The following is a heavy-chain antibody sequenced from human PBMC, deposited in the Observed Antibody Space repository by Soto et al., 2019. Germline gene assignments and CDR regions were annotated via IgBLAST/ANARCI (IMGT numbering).Heavy chain of an antibody. D-gene: IGHD2-15*01. CDR2: ISAYNGNT. J-gene: IGHJ3*02. V-gene: IGHV1-18*01. Sequence: ASVKVSCKASGYTLTSYGISWVRQAPGQGLEWMGWISAYNGNTNYAQKLQGRVTMTTDTSTSTAYMELRSLRSDDTAVYYCARDAGIVVVVAGAFDIWGQGTMVTVSS. CDR3: ARDAGIVVVVAGAFDI. CDR1: GYTLTSYG.